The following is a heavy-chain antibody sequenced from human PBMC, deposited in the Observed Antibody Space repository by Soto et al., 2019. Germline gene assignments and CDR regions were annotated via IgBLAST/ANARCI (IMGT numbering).Heavy chain of an antibody. Sequence: HPGGSLRLSCAASGFTFSSYGMHWVRQAPGKGLEWVAVISYDGSNKYYADSVKGRFTISRDNSKNTLYLQMNSLRAEDTAVYYCAKDLAIYDSSGPYYYYGMDVWGQGTTVTVSS. CDR3: AKDLAIYDSSGPYYYYGMDV. J-gene: IGHJ6*02. D-gene: IGHD3-22*01. CDR1: GFTFSSYG. CDR2: ISYDGSNK. V-gene: IGHV3-30*18.